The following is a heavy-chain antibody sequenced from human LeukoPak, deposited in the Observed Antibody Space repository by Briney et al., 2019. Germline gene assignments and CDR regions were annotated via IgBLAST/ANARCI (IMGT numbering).Heavy chain of an antibody. D-gene: IGHD6-19*01. CDR1: GFIFSKYG. V-gene: IGHV3-23*01. CDR3: AKNNDIIAVSGRPDY. CDR2: VSGSGDVR. J-gene: IGHJ4*02. Sequence: GGSLRLSCAASGFIFSKYGMTWVRQAPGKGLEWVSSVSGSGDVRYYTDSAKGRFTISRDNSRKTVSLQMSSLRAEDTAVYYCAKNNDIIAVSGRPDYWGQGTLVAVS.